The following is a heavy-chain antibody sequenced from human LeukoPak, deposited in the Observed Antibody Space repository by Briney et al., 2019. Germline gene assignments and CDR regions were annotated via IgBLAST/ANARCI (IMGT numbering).Heavy chain of an antibody. CDR2: INYSGST. CDR1: GGSISSYY. J-gene: IGHJ5*02. Sequence: PSETLSLTCTVSGGSISSYYWSWIRQPPGKGLEWIGYINYSGSTKYNPSLKSRVTISVDTSKNQFSLKLSSVTAADTAVYYCARGDGYNYWFDPWGQGTLVTVSS. CDR3: ARGDGYNYWFDP. D-gene: IGHD5-24*01. V-gene: IGHV4-59*01.